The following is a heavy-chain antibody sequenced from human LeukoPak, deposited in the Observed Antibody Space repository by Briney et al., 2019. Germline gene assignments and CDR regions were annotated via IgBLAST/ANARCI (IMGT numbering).Heavy chain of an antibody. CDR3: ARGQFEDVLLWFGESHPPGY. V-gene: IGHV3-30-3*01. Sequence: QPGGSLRLSCAASGFTFSSYAMHWVRQAPGKGLEWVAVISYDGSNKYYADSVKGRFTISRDNSKNTLYLQMNSLRAEDTAVYYCARGQFEDVLLWFGESHPPGYWGQGTLVTVSS. J-gene: IGHJ4*02. D-gene: IGHD3-10*01. CDR2: ISYDGSNK. CDR1: GFTFSSYA.